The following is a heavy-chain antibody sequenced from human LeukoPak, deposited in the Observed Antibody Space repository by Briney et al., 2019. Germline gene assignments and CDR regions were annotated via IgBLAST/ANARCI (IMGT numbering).Heavy chain of an antibody. CDR2: IYSGGST. CDR3: AKGKVGAIDAFDL. V-gene: IGHV3-53*04. CDR1: GFTVSSNY. D-gene: IGHD1-26*01. Sequence: GGSLRPSCAASGFTVSSNYMSWVRQAPGKGLEWVSVIYSGGSTYYADSVKGRFTISRHNSKNTLYLQMNSLRAEDTAVYYCAKGKVGAIDAFDLWGQGTMVTVSS. J-gene: IGHJ3*01.